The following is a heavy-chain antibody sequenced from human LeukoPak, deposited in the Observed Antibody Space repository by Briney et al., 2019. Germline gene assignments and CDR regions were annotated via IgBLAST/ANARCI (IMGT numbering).Heavy chain of an antibody. J-gene: IGHJ3*02. CDR3: ARGHVVDRVMVAGVFDI. CDR1: GYTFTRYD. Sequence: GASVKVSCKASGYTFTRYDMNWVRQAPGQGLEWMGWTNPNNHNTHYAQKFQGRVTLTRDTATSTAYMELSSLRSDDTAVYYCARGHVVDRVMVAGVFDIWGQGTMVTVSS. V-gene: IGHV1-8*01. D-gene: IGHD5-18*01. CDR2: TNPNNHNT.